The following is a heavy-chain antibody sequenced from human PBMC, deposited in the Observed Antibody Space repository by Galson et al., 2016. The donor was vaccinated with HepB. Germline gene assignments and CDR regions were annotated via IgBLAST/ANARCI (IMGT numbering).Heavy chain of an antibody. Sequence: SLRLSCAASGITFTNYATTWASHAPRNGLGCVSTISGRAGGTDLAYIGKGRFTISRDNSNKTLSLQMNHLRAEDTAVYYCAKKASKRGYNYIDEWGHGTLVTVS. D-gene: IGHD5-18*01. CDR1: GITFTNYA. J-gene: IGHJ4*01. V-gene: IGHV3-23*01. CDR3: AKKASKRGYNYIDE. CDR2: ISGRAGGT.